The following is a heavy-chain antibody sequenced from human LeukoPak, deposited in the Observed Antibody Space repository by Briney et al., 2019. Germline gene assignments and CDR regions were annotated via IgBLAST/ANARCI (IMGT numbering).Heavy chain of an antibody. Sequence: GGSLRLSCAASGFTFSSYWMHWVRQAPGKGLVWVSRINTDGSSTSYADSVKGRFTISRDNAKNTLYLQMSSLRAEDTAVYYCARVVTIFGVVISLDYWGQGTLVTVSS. V-gene: IGHV3-74*01. CDR3: ARVVTIFGVVISLDY. J-gene: IGHJ4*02. D-gene: IGHD3-3*01. CDR2: INTDGSST. CDR1: GFTFSSYW.